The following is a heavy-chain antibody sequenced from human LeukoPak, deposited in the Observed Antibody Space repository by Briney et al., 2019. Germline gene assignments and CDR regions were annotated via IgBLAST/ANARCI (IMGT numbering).Heavy chain of an antibody. Sequence: GGSLRLSCAVSGFTVSTHGMHWVRQAPAKGLEWVAQISSGGINKHYAESVKGRFTISRDISKNTVLLQMNSLRPEDTTVYYCVRDPTTVTTTYFDYWGQGTLVTVSS. J-gene: IGHJ4*02. CDR3: VRDPTTVTTTYFDY. CDR2: ISSGGINK. V-gene: IGHV3-30-3*01. CDR1: GFTVSTHG. D-gene: IGHD4-17*01.